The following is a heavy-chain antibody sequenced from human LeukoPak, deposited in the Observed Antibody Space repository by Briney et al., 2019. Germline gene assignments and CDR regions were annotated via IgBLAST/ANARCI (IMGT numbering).Heavy chain of an antibody. Sequence: GGSLRLSCAASGFTFSSYGMHWVRQAPGKGLEWVAFIRYDGSNKYYADSVKGRFTISRDNSKNTLYLQMNSLRAEDTAVYYCARTGTDFWSGYYPSNWFDPWGQGTLVTVSS. J-gene: IGHJ5*02. D-gene: IGHD3-3*01. V-gene: IGHV3-30*02. CDR2: IRYDGSNK. CDR1: GFTFSSYG. CDR3: ARTGTDFWSGYYPSNWFDP.